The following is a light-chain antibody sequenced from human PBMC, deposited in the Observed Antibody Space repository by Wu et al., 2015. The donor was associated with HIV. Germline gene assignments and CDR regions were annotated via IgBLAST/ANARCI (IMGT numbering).Light chain of an antibody. CDR2: AAS. J-gene: IGKJ1*01. V-gene: IGKV1-39*01. CDR3: QQRYNWPWT. CDR1: QDINRY. Sequence: DIQMTQSPSSLAASVGDRVTITCRASQDINRYLNWYQQKSGKPPKILIFAASSLQGGVPSRFSGSGSGTDFTLTISSLEPEDFALYYCQQRYNWPWTFGQGTKVEI.